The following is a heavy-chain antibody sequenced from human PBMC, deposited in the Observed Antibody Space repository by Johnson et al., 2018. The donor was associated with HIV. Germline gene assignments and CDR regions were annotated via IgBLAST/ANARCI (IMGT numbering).Heavy chain of an antibody. CDR1: GFTFSSYG. V-gene: IGHV3-33*01. Sequence: QVQLVESGGGVMQPGKSLRLSCVTSGFTFSSYGMHWVRQAPGKGLEWVAVIWYDGSEKYYADSVKGRFTISRDNPKNTLYLQMNSLRAEDTAVYYCARERRAGVKGAFDIWGQGTMVTVSS. D-gene: IGHD2-21*01. CDR2: IWYDGSEK. CDR3: ARERRAGVKGAFDI. J-gene: IGHJ3*02.